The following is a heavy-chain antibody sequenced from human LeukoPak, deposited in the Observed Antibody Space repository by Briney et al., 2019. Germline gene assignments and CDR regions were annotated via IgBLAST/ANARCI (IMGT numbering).Heavy chain of an antibody. J-gene: IGHJ5*02. CDR1: GASVSSGLYY. CDR3: ARDLRTIYIREDFSWFDP. CDR2: IYYTGTT. Sequence: PSETLSLTCTVSGASVSSGLYYWTSIRQPPGKVLEWIGFIYYTGTTNYNPPLKGRVTIFVDTSKNQFSLSLSSVTAADTAAYYCARDLRTIYIREDFSWFDPWGQGTLVTVSS. V-gene: IGHV4-61*01. D-gene: IGHD1-14*01.